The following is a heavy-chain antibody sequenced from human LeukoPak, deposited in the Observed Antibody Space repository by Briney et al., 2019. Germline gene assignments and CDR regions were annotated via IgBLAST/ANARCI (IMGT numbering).Heavy chain of an antibody. V-gene: IGHV3-15*01. CDR3: TTAIAVAGFDAFDI. CDR1: GFTFSNAW. CDR2: IKSKTDGGTT. J-gene: IGHJ3*02. D-gene: IGHD6-19*01. Sequence: PGGSLRLSCAASGFTFSNAWMSWVRQAPGKGLEWVGRIKSKTDGGTTDHAAPVKGRFTISRDDSKNTLYLQMNSLKTEDTAVYYCTTAIAVAGFDAFDIWGQGTMVTVSS.